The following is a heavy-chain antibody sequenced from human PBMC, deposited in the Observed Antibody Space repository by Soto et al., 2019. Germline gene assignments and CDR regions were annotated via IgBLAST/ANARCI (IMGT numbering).Heavy chain of an antibody. CDR1: GFSFNIYA. Sequence: PGGSLRLSCAASGFSFNIYAMKWVRQAPGKGLECVSAISAGGGNTYYADSVKGRFTISRDNSKNTLYLQMNSLRADDTAVYYCAKAPTYDYYYYMDVWTKGTTVTVSS. CDR3: AKAPTYDYYYYMDV. J-gene: IGHJ6*03. CDR2: ISAGGGNT. V-gene: IGHV3-23*01.